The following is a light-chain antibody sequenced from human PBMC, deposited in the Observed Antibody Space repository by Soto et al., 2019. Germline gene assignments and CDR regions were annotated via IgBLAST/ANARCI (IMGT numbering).Light chain of an antibody. CDR3: CSYAGSSTWV. CDR1: SSDVGSYNL. V-gene: IGLV2-23*01. CDR2: EGS. Sequence: QSALTQPASVSGSPGQSITISCTGTSSDVGSYNLVSWYQQHPGKAPKLMIYEGSKRPSGVSNRFSGSKSGNTASLTISGLQAGDGGEYYCCSYAGSSTWVFGGGTKVTVL. J-gene: IGLJ3*02.